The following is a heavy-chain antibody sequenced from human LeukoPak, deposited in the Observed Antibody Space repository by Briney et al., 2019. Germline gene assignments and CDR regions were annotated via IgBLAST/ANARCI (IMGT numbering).Heavy chain of an antibody. CDR3: ATQPATMIDY. D-gene: IGHD5-24*01. Sequence: SVKVSCKASGGTFSSYGISGVRQAPGQGLEWMGGIIPIFGTANYAQKFQGRVTITTDESTSTAYMKLSSLRSEDTAVYYCATQPATMIDYWGQGTLVTVSS. CDR2: IIPIFGTA. CDR1: GGTFSSYG. J-gene: IGHJ4*02. V-gene: IGHV1-69*05.